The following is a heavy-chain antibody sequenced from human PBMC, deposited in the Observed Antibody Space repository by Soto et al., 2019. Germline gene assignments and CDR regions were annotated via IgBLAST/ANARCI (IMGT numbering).Heavy chain of an antibody. J-gene: IGHJ4*02. Sequence: QVQLVQSGAEVKKPGASVKVSCKASGYTFTSYHITWVRQAPGQGLEWMGWSSAYNGNTNYAQKHQGRVPMTTDPSTSTAYMELRSLGSDDTAVYYCARDSPPPREWGQGTLVTVSS. CDR2: SSAYNGNT. CDR1: GYTFTSYH. V-gene: IGHV1-18*01. CDR3: ARDSPPPRE.